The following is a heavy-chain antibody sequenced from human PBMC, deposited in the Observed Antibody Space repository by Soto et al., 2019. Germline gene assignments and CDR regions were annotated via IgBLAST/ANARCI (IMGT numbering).Heavy chain of an antibody. CDR3: ARDPFLSAAAGTFDP. CDR1: GYTFTSYA. V-gene: IGHV1-3*01. Sequence: GASVKVSCKASGYTFTSYAMHWVRQAPGQRLEWMGWINAGNGNTKYSQKFQGRVTITRDTSASTAYMELSSLRSEDTAVYYCARDPFLSAAAGTFDPWGQGTLVTVSS. D-gene: IGHD6-13*01. CDR2: INAGNGNT. J-gene: IGHJ5*02.